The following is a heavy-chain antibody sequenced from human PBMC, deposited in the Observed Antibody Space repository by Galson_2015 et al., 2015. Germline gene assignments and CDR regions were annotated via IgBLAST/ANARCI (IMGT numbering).Heavy chain of an antibody. J-gene: IGHJ4*02. CDR1: GFTFSSYG. CDR2: IWYDGSNK. CDR3: ARERGGGSSGCPDY. Sequence: SLRLSCAASGFTFSSYGMHWVRQAPGKGLEWVAVIWYDGSNKYYADSVKGRFTISRDNSKNTLYLQMNSLRAEDTAVYYCARERGGGSSGCPDYWGQGTLVTVSS. V-gene: IGHV3-33*01. D-gene: IGHD6-19*01.